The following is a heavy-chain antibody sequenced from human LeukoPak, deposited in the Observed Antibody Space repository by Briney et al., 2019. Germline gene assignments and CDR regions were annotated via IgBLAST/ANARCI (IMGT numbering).Heavy chain of an antibody. Sequence: SETLSFTCTVSGGSISSSSYYWGWIRQPPGKGLEWIGSIYYSGSTYYNPSLKSRVTISVDTSKNQFSLKLSSVTAADTAVYYCARAYHPYSSGRYGYWGQGTLVTVSS. D-gene: IGHD6-19*01. CDR3: ARAYHPYSSGRYGY. V-gene: IGHV4-39*07. CDR2: IYYSGST. J-gene: IGHJ4*02. CDR1: GGSISSSSYY.